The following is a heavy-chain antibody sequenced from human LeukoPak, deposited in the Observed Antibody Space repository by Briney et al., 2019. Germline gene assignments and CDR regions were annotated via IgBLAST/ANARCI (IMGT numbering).Heavy chain of an antibody. D-gene: IGHD1-14*01. Sequence: GGSLRLSCAVSGFSFSNYAMSWVRQGPGKGLEWVSALSGGGVKTFYRDSVKGRFTISRDNSKNTLYLEMNSLGAEDTALYYCAKGSGINHYHWIDPWGQGTLVTVSS. J-gene: IGHJ5*02. CDR1: GFSFSNYA. CDR3: AKGSGINHYHWIDP. V-gene: IGHV3-23*01. CDR2: LSGGGVKT.